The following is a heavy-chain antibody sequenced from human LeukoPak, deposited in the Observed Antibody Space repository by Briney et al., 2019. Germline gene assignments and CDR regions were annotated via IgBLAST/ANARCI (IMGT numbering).Heavy chain of an antibody. CDR1: GFTFSSYA. V-gene: IGHV3-23*01. J-gene: IGHJ4*02. CDR2: IEIGGDGA. D-gene: IGHD2-15*01. CDR3: VRDRVYCRGGSCYGDY. Sequence: GGSLRLSCAASGFTFSSYAMSWVRQAPGKGLEWVSAIEIGGDGAYHADSVKGRFTISRDNSKNTLYLQMSSLRAHDTAVYYCVRDRVYCRGGSCYGDYWGQGALVTVSS.